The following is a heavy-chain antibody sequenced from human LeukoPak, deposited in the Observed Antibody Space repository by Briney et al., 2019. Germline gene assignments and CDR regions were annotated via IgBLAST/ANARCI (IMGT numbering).Heavy chain of an antibody. CDR3: ARVAYTSGYTWIDP. J-gene: IGHJ5*02. Sequence: ASVKVSCKASGYTFTTYPINWMRQAPGQGLEWMGWINTNTGNPTYAQGFSGRFVFSLDTSVSTAYLQITSLKAEDSALYYCARVAYTSGYTWIDPWGQGTLVTVSS. D-gene: IGHD5-18*01. CDR1: GYTFTTYP. CDR2: INTNTGNP. V-gene: IGHV7-4-1*02.